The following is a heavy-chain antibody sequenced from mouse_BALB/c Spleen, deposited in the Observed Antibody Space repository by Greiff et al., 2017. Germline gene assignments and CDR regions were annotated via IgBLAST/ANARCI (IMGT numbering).Heavy chain of an antibody. CDR3: ARLTGTGYWYFDV. J-gene: IGHJ1*01. CDR1: GFTFSSYT. CDR2: ISNGGGST. V-gene: IGHV5-12-2*01. D-gene: IGHD4-1*01. Sequence: EVQRVESGGGLVQPGGSLKLSCAASGFTFSSYTMSWVRQTPEKRLEWVAYISNGGGSTYYPDTVKGRFTISRDNAKNTLYLQMSSLKSEDTAMYYCARLTGTGYWYFDVWGAGTTVTVSS.